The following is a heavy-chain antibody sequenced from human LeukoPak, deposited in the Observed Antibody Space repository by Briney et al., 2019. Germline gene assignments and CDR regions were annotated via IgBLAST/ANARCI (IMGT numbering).Heavy chain of an antibody. Sequence: SVKVSCKASGGTFSSYAISWVRQAPGQGLEWMGGIIPIFGTANYAQKFQGRVTITTDESTSTAYMELSSLRSEDTAVYYCAREAISSTSLLKAFDIWGQGTMVTVSS. CDR3: AREAISSTSLLKAFDI. CDR2: IIPIFGTA. CDR1: GGTFSSYA. J-gene: IGHJ3*02. D-gene: IGHD2-2*01. V-gene: IGHV1-69*05.